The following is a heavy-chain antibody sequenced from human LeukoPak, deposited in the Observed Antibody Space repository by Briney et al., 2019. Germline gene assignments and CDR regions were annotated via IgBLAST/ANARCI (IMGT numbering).Heavy chain of an antibody. V-gene: IGHV3-23*01. J-gene: IGHJ4*02. CDR3: VRRHDY. Sequence: GGSLRLSCAASGFTFSSFAMTWVRQAPGQGLEWISIIYASGGAYHAESVRGRFSAFRDTSKNTIFLQMNKLKAGDTAMYYCVRRHDYWGQGTLVTVSS. CDR2: IYASGGA. CDR1: GFTFSSFA.